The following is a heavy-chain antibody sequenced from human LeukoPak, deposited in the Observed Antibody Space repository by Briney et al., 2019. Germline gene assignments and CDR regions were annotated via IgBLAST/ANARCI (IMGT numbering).Heavy chain of an antibody. Sequence: GESLKISCKASGYTFFTYWIGWVRQTPGKGLEWMGIIYPLDSDTKYSPPFQGQVTVSADKSISTAYLQWSSLKASDSGVYYCARFLGVEFSPYATSGIKGFFDFWGQGTPVTVSS. D-gene: IGHD3-16*01. CDR3: ARFLGVEFSPYATSGIKGFFDF. CDR1: GYTFFTYW. J-gene: IGHJ4*02. V-gene: IGHV5-51*01. CDR2: IYPLDSDT.